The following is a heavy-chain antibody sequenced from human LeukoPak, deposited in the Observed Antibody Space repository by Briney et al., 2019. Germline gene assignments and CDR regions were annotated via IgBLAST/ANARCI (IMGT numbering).Heavy chain of an antibody. CDR3: ARDEGDGSYFDN. D-gene: IGHD2-15*01. CDR2: IYYSGST. V-gene: IGHV4-59*01. Sequence: SETLSLTCTVSGGSISSYYWSWIRQPPGKGLEWIGYIYYSGSTNYNPSLKGRVTISVDTSKNQFSLKLSSVTAADTAVYYCARDEGDGSYFDNWGQGTLVTVSS. CDR1: GGSISSYY. J-gene: IGHJ4*02.